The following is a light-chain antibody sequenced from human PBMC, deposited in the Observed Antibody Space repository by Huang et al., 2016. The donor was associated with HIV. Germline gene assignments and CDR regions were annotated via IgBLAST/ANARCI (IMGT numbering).Light chain of an antibody. CDR2: AAS. J-gene: IGKJ4*01. CDR3: QQSRT. V-gene: IGKV1-9*01. CDR1: QDISSS. Sequence: IQLTQSPSSLSASVGDRVTITCRASQDISSSLAWYQQQPGKAPKLLIFAASTLQSGVPSRFSGSGSGTDFTLTISSLQPEDFATYYCQQSRTFGGGTKVDIK.